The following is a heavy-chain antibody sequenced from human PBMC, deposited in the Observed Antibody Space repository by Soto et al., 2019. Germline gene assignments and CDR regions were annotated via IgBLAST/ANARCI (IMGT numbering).Heavy chain of an antibody. V-gene: IGHV4-59*01. J-gene: IGHJ5*02. CDR3: AKEAGVVPAAMGFDP. CDR1: GGSIRGYY. D-gene: IGHD2-2*01. CDR2: IYYSGST. Sequence: SETLSLTCTVSGGSIRGYYWSWIRQPPGKGLQYIGCIYYSGSTNYNPSLRSRVSISIDTSKNQLPLNLSSVTAAGTAIYYCAKEAGVVPAAMGFDPWGPGTLVTVYS.